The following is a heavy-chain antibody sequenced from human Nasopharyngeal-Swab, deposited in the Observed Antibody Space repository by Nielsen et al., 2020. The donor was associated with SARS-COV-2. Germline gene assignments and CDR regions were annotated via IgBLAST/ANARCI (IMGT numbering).Heavy chain of an antibody. CDR3: TKGRADYSNPSFEH. D-gene: IGHD4-11*01. J-gene: IGHJ1*01. CDR2: ITWNSGT. CDR1: GFTYDDYA. Sequence: SLKISCAASGFTYDDYAMHWVRQAPGKGPEWVSGITWNSGTGYTDSVKGRFTISRDNARNSLYLQMNSLRVDDTALYYCTKGRADYSNPSFEHWARSTVVRVS. V-gene: IGHV3-9*01.